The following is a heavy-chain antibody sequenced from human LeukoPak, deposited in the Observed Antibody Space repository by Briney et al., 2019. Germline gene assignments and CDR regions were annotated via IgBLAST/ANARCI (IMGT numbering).Heavy chain of an antibody. V-gene: IGHV4-59*01. CDR3: ASGYCGGACQLGGVDM. J-gene: IGHJ3*02. D-gene: IGHD2-21*02. Sequence: SETLSLTCTVSGGTISSYYWSWLRQPPGKGLEYIGYTHYSGSTNYNPSLKSRVTISLDTSGNQFSLKLSSVTAADTAVYYCASGYCGGACQLGGVDMWGQGTMVTVSS. CDR2: THYSGST. CDR1: GGTISSYY.